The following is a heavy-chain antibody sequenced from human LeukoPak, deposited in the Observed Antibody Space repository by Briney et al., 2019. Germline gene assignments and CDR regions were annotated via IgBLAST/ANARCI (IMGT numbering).Heavy chain of an antibody. V-gene: IGHV4-31*03. D-gene: IGHD6-13*01. CDR1: GGSISSGGYY. J-gene: IGHJ5*02. Sequence: SETLSLTCTVSGGSISSGGYYWSWIRQHPGKGLEWIGYIYYSGSTYYNPSLKSRVTISVDTSKNQLSLKLSSVTAADTAVYYCARARGAGIAAVWSGWFDPWGQGTLVTVSS. CDR2: IYYSGST. CDR3: ARARGAGIAAVWSGWFDP.